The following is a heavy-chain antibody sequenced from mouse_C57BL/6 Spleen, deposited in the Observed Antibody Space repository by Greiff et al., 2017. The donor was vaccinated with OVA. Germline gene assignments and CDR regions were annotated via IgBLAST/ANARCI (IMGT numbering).Heavy chain of an antibody. D-gene: IGHD1-1*01. J-gene: IGHJ2*01. Sequence: VKLVESGAELVKPGASVKLSCKASGYTFTEYTIHWVKQRSGQGLEWIGWFYPGSGSIKYNEKFKDKATLTADKSSSTVYMELSRLTSEDSAVYFCARHEDYYGSSHYFDYWGQGTTLTVSS. CDR2: FYPGSGSI. CDR3: ARHEDYYGSSHYFDY. V-gene: IGHV1-62-2*01. CDR1: GYTFTEYT.